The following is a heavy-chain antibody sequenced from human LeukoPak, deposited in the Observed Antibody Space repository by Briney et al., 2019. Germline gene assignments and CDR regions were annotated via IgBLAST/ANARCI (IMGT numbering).Heavy chain of an antibody. Sequence: SGPTLVNPTQTLTLTCTLSGLSFSISGMHVGWIRQPPGKALEWLALIYWDDDKRYNPSLKNRVTITKDTSKKQVVLKMANVDPVDTATYYCARSYCSGGRCHSDAFDIWGQGTMVTVSP. J-gene: IGHJ3*02. CDR3: ARSYCSGGRCHSDAFDI. D-gene: IGHD2-15*01. CDR1: GLSFSISGMH. CDR2: IYWDDDK. V-gene: IGHV2-5*02.